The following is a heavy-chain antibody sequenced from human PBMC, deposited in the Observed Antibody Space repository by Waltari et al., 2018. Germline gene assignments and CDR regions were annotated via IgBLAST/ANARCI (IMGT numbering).Heavy chain of an antibody. CDR2: IDTGDSDT. J-gene: IGHJ6*03. Sequence: EVQLGRSGAGVKKPGEPLRISCKGPGYSFTRYWTGWLRQRPGKGRGWMGIIDTGDSDTRYSPTFQGKVTISADKAISTAYLQWSSLKAADTAMYYCARHGGVGYYYYMDVWGKGTTVTISS. D-gene: IGHD3-16*01. CDR1: GYSFTRYW. V-gene: IGHV5-51*01. CDR3: ARHGGVGYYYYMDV.